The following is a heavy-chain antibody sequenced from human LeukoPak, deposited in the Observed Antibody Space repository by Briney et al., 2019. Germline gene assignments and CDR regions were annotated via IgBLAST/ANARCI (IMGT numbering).Heavy chain of an antibody. Sequence: SETLSLTCTVSGGSISSYYWSWIRQPPGKGLEWIGYIYYSGSTNYNPSLKSRATISVDTSKNQFSLKLSSVTAADTAVYYCARMYYYENEFDYWGQGTLVTVSS. D-gene: IGHD3-22*01. V-gene: IGHV4-59*01. J-gene: IGHJ4*02. CDR2: IYYSGST. CDR3: ARMYYYENEFDY. CDR1: GGSISSYY.